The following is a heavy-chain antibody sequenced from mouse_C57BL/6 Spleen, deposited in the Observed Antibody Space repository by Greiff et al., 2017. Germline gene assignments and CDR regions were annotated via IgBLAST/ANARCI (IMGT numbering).Heavy chain of an antibody. Sequence: DVMLVESGGGLVKPGGSLKLSCAASGFTFSDYGMHWVRQAPEKGLEWVAYISSGSSTIYYADTVKGRFTISRDNAKNTLFLQMTSLRSEDTAMYYCARGGRLHWYFDVWGTGTTVTVSS. CDR3: ARGGRLHWYFDV. CDR1: GFTFSDYG. CDR2: ISSGSSTI. D-gene: IGHD3-3*01. J-gene: IGHJ1*03. V-gene: IGHV5-17*01.